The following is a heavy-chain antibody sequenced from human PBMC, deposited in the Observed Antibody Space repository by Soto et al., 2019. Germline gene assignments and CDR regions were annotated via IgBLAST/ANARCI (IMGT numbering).Heavy chain of an antibody. CDR2: IDPSDSYT. Sequence: PGESLKISCKGSGYSFTSYWISWVRQMPGKGLEWMGRIDPSDSYTNYSPSFQGHVTISADKSISTAYLQWSSLKASDTAMYYCAGHVPPQRAAGIYPSYYYYGMDVWGQGTTVTVSS. J-gene: IGHJ6*02. D-gene: IGHD6-13*01. CDR1: GYSFTSYW. CDR3: AGHVPPQRAAGIYPSYYYYGMDV. V-gene: IGHV5-10-1*01.